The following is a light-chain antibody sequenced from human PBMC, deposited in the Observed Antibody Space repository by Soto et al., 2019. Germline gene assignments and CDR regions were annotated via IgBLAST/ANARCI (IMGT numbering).Light chain of an antibody. CDR3: QHLRTYPFS. CDR1: QDISNY. CDR2: DAS. Sequence: DIQMTQSPSSLSASVGDRVTITCQASQDISNYLNWYQQKPGKAPKLLIYDASNLETGVPSRFSGSGSGTDFTFTISSLQPEDIATYYCQHLRTYPFSFGQGTKLDIK. J-gene: IGKJ2*03. V-gene: IGKV1-33*01.